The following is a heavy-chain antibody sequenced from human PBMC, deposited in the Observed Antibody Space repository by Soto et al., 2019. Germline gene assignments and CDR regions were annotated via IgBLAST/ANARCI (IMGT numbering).Heavy chain of an antibody. D-gene: IGHD6-6*01. Sequence: QVQLVQSGAEVKKPGASVKVSCKASGYTFTSYAMHWVRQAPGQRLEWMVWINAGNGNTKYSQKFQGRVTIARDTSASTAYMELSILRSEDTAVYYCARAGAARRFDPWGQGTLVTVSS. V-gene: IGHV1-3*01. CDR2: INAGNGNT. J-gene: IGHJ5*02. CDR1: GYTFTSYA. CDR3: ARAGAARRFDP.